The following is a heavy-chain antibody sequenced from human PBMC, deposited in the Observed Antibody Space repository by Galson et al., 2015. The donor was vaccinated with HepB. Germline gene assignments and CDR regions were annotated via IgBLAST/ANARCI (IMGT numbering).Heavy chain of an antibody. CDR3: AKTDIVVVPAAKDYYYGMDV. J-gene: IGHJ6*02. D-gene: IGHD2-2*01. CDR1: GFTFNSSG. V-gene: IGHV3-30*18. CDR2: ISYDGSNK. Sequence: ASGFTFNSSGVHWVRQAPGKGLEWVAVISYDGSNKYYAGSVKGRFTISRDNSKNTLYLQVNSLRAEDTAVYYCAKTDIVVVPAAKDYYYGMDVWGQGTTVTVSS.